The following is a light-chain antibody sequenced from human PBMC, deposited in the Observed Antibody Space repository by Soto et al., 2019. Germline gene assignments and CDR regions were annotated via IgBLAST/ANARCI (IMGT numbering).Light chain of an antibody. CDR1: QSFRGP. V-gene: IGKV3-11*01. J-gene: IGKJ5*01. CDR3: QQRHMWPIT. Sequence: VLTQSPVTLSLSPRERATLSWRASQSFRGPLAWYQQKPGQAPRLLIYDAYNRATGIPPRFSGSGSGTDFTLTISSLEPEDSAVYYCQQRHMWPITFGQGTRLEIK. CDR2: DAY.